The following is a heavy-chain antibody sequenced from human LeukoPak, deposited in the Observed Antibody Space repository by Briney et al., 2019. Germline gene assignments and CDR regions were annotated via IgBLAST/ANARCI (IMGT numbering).Heavy chain of an antibody. D-gene: IGHD3-22*01. Sequence: PGGSLRLSCAASGFTFSDYYMSWIRQAPGKGLDWASYISSSVSTISYADSVKGRFTISRDNAKNSLYLQMNSLRAEDTAVYYCARVLHKRSYDSSDYYGYWGQGTLVTVSS. CDR1: GFTFSDYY. V-gene: IGHV3-11*04. CDR2: ISSSVSTI. J-gene: IGHJ4*02. CDR3: ARVLHKRSYDSSDYYGY.